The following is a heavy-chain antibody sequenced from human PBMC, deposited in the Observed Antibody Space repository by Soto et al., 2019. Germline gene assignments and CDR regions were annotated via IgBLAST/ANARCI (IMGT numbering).Heavy chain of an antibody. CDR3: ARGNVVVPAAIHSYHFDY. CDR1: GGTFSSYA. D-gene: IGHD2-2*01. J-gene: IGHJ4*02. CDR2: IIPIFGTA. V-gene: IGHV1-69*13. Sequence: GASVKVSCKASGGTFSSYAISWVRQAPGQGLEWMGGIIPIFGTANYAQKFQGRVTITADESTSTAYMELSSLRSEDTAVHYCARGNVVVPAAIHSYHFDYWGQGTLVTVSS.